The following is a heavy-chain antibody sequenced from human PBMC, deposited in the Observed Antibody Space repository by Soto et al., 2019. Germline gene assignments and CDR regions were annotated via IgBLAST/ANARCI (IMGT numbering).Heavy chain of an antibody. CDR2: ISGSGDST. CDR3: AKERSRGWSLDY. D-gene: IGHD6-19*01. V-gene: IGHV3-23*01. CDR1: GFTFSTYA. J-gene: IGHJ4*02. Sequence: EVQLLESGGGLVQPGGSLRLSCAASGFTFSTYAMNWVRQAPGKGLEWVSGISGSGDSTYYADSVKGRFTVSRDNSKNTLYLQMNSLRAEDTAVFYCAKERSRGWSLDYWGQGTLVTVSS.